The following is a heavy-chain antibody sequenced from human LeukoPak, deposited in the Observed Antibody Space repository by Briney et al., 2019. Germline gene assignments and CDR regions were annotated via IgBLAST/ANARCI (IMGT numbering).Heavy chain of an antibody. Sequence: PGGSLRLSCVASGFTFTSDAMNWVRQAPGKGLEWVSSTVSRGTTQYADSVKGRFTISRDNSKNTLYLQMNSLRAEDTAVYYCAKDRERDYYFDYWGQGTLVTVSS. CDR2: TVSRGTT. CDR1: GFTFTSDA. D-gene: IGHD1-26*01. CDR3: AKDRERDYYFDY. J-gene: IGHJ4*02. V-gene: IGHV3-23*01.